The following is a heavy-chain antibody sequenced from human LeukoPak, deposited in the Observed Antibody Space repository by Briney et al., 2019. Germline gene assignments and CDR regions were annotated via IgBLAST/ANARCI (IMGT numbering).Heavy chain of an antibody. D-gene: IGHD3-22*01. V-gene: IGHV4-59*01. J-gene: IGHJ4*02. CDR2: IYYSGST. CDR1: GGSISSYY. CDR3: ARARGDYYDSSGYPNNFDY. Sequence: SETLSLTCTVSGGSISSYYWSWIRQPPGKGLEWIGYIYYSGSTNYNPSLKSRVTISVDTSKNQFSLKLSSVTAADTAVYYCARARGDYYDSSGYPNNFDYWGQGTLVTVSS.